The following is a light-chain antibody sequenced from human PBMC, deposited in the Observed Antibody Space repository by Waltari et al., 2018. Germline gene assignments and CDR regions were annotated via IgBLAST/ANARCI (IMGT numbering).Light chain of an antibody. Sequence: IVMTQTPLSLAVTPGQPASISCRSSQSLVHSDGKTYLYGYLQRPGQPPHLLIFEVSDRFSGVPDRFSGSGSDTYFTLNISRVEADDFGTYYCMQGVQLPLTFGGGTRVDIK. J-gene: IGKJ4*01. V-gene: IGKV2D-29*01. CDR2: EVS. CDR3: MQGVQLPLT. CDR1: QSLVHSDGKTY.